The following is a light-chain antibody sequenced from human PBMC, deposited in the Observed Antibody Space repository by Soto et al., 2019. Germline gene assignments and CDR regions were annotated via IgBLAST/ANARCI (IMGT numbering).Light chain of an antibody. J-gene: IGKJ1*01. CDR2: GAS. Sequence: ETVMTQSPATLPGSPGERATLSCRARQSVSSNLAWYQQKPGQAPRLLIYGASTRATGIPARFSGSGSGTEFTLTISSLQSEDFAVYYCQQYTHWPRTFGQGTKVDVK. V-gene: IGKV3-15*01. CDR1: QSVSSN. CDR3: QQYTHWPRT.